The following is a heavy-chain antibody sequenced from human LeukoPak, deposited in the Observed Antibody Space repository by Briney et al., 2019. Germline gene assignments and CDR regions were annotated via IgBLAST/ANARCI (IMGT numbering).Heavy chain of an antibody. CDR3: ARAHYYGSGRYYFDY. D-gene: IGHD3-10*01. CDR1: GGSISSYY. V-gene: IGHV4-59*01. Sequence: SETLSLTGTVSGGSISSYYWSWIRQPPGKGLEWIGYIYYSGSTNYNPSLKSRVTISVDTSKNQFSLKLSSVTAADTAVYYCARAHYYGSGRYYFDYWGQGTLVTVSS. J-gene: IGHJ4*02. CDR2: IYYSGST.